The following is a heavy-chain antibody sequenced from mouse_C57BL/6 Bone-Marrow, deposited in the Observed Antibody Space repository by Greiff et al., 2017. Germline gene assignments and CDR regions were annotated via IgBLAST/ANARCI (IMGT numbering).Heavy chain of an antibody. CDR1: GFTSSSYG. Sequence: EVQLVESGGDLVKPGGSLKLSCAASGFTSSSYGMSWVRQTPDKRLAWVATISSGGSYTYYPDSVKGRFTISRDNAKNTLYLQMSSLKSEHTAMYYCARQIYYDYDPLAYWGQGTLVTVSA. J-gene: IGHJ3*01. CDR3: ARQIYYDYDPLAY. D-gene: IGHD2-4*01. CDR2: ISSGGSYT. V-gene: IGHV5-6*01.